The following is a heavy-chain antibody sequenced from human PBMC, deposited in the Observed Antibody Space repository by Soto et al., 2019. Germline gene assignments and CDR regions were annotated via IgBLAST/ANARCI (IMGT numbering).Heavy chain of an antibody. CDR2: IIPIFGTA. CDR1: GSTFSSYA. CDR3: ARSGVDVVVVAATEDDYFAGGDV. V-gene: IGHV1-69*06. J-gene: IGHJ6*02. Sequence: SVTVSCKASGSTFSSYAISWVRQAPGQGLEWMGGIIPIFGTANYAQKFQGRVTITADKSTSTAYMELSSLRAEDTAVYYCARSGVDVVVVAATEDDYFAGGDVWG. D-gene: IGHD2-15*01.